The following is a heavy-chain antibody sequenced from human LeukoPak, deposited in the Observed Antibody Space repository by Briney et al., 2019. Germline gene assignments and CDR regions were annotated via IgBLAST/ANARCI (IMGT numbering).Heavy chain of an antibody. D-gene: IGHD5-12*01. CDR1: GFIFCGYS. CDR2: ISSGSSYI. Sequence: GGSLRLSCAVSGFIFCGYSMNWVRQAPGKGLEWVSSISSGSSYIYYAVSVKGRFTISRDNAKNSLYLQMNSLSAEDTAVYYCAYTSGYDFSSYYYYYMDVWGKGTTVTVSS. V-gene: IGHV3-21*01. J-gene: IGHJ6*03. CDR3: AYTSGYDFSSYYYYYMDV.